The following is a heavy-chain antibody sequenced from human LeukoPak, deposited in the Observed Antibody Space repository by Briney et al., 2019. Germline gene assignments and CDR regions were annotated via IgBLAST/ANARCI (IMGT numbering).Heavy chain of an antibody. Sequence: GGSLRLSCAASGFTFSSYAMHWVRQAPGKGLEWVAVISYDGSNKYYADSVKGRFTISRDNSKNTLYLQMNSLRAEDTAVYYCASSSGSYSYWGQGTLVTVSS. D-gene: IGHD1-26*01. J-gene: IGHJ4*02. CDR2: ISYDGSNK. CDR1: GFTFSSYA. V-gene: IGHV3-30-3*01. CDR3: ASSSGSYSY.